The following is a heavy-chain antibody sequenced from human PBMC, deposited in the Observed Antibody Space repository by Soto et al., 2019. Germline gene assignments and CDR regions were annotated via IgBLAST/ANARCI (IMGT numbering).Heavy chain of an antibody. CDR2: IWYDGSNK. D-gene: IGHD6-13*01. J-gene: IGHJ6*02. Sequence: QVQLVESGGGVVQPGRSLRLSCAASGFTFSSYGMHWVRQAPGKGLEWVAVIWYDGSNKYYADSVKGRFTISRDNSKNTLYLQMNSLRAEDTAVYYCARDAMAAGPYGMDVWGQGTTVTVSS. CDR1: GFTFSSYG. CDR3: ARDAMAAGPYGMDV. V-gene: IGHV3-33*01.